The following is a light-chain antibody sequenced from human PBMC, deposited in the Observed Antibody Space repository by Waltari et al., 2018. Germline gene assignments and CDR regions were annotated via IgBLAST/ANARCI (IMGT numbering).Light chain of an antibody. CDR2: GAS. J-gene: IGKJ4*01. V-gene: IGKV3-15*01. Sequence: IVMTQSPATLSLSQGERAALSCRASQNISTNLAWYQQKPGQAPRLLIYGASTRATGVPGRFSGSGSGIEFTLTVSSLQPEDFAVYYCLQYNTWPALTFGGGTKVEIK. CDR1: QNISTN. CDR3: LQYNTWPALT.